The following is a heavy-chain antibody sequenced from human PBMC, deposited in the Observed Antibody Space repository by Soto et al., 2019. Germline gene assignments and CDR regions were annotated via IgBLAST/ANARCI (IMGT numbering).Heavy chain of an antibody. CDR1: GFNVSSYA. Sequence: PGGTQEQSGAASGFNVSSYAVSSVRPAPGKGREWVSAISGSGGSTYYADSVKGRFTISRDNSKNTLYLQMNSLRAEDTAVYYCAKDVGEEYSSPSAYFQHWGQGTLVTVSS. CDR3: AKDVGEEYSSPSAYFQH. J-gene: IGHJ1*01. CDR2: ISGSGGST. V-gene: IGHV3-23*01. D-gene: IGHD6-6*01.